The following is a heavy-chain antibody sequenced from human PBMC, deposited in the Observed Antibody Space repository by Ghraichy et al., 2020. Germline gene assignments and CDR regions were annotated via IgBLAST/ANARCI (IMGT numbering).Heavy chain of an antibody. Sequence: GGSLRLSCAASGFTFSSYSMNWVRQAPGKGLEWILYISSSSRTIFYADSVKGRFTISRDNDKKSLYLQTNTLRDEDTAVYYCAKNWAARKGFWYFDLWGRGTLVTVSS. D-gene: IGHD6-6*01. J-gene: IGHJ2*01. CDR3: AKNWAARKGFWYFDL. V-gene: IGHV3-48*02. CDR2: ISSSSRTI. CDR1: GFTFSSYS.